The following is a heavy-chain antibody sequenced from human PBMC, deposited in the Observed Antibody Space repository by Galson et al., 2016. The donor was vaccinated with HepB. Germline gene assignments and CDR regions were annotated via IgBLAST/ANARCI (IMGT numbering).Heavy chain of an antibody. V-gene: IGHV3-9*01. CDR3: AKDTAVDYYDSSGYSDY. CDR1: GFTFDDYA. CDR2: ISWNSGSI. D-gene: IGHD3-22*01. Sequence: SLRLSCAASGFTFDDYAMHWVRQAPGKGLEWVSGISWNSGSIGYADSVKGRFTISSDNAKNSLYLQMNSLRAEDTALYYCAKDTAVDYYDSSGYSDYWGQGTLVTVSS. J-gene: IGHJ4*02.